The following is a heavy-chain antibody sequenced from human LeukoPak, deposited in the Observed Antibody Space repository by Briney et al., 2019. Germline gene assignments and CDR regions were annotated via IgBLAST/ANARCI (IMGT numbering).Heavy chain of an antibody. CDR3: AKDNRRHYTSGPNPDSLH. Sequence: GGSLRLSCAGSGFIFNNYAMHWVRQPPGKGLEWVSGISRNSGSIDYADSVKGRFTISRDNAKNSLYLQMNSLRVEDTAFHYCAKDNRRHYTSGPNPDSLHWGQGALVTVSS. CDR1: GFIFNNYA. J-gene: IGHJ4*02. D-gene: IGHD6-19*01. CDR2: ISRNSGSI. V-gene: IGHV3-9*01.